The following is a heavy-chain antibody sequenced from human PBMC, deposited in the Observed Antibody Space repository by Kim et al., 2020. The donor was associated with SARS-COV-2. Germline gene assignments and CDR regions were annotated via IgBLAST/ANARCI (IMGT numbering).Heavy chain of an antibody. J-gene: IGHJ4*01. D-gene: IGHD3-10*01. V-gene: IGHV3-23*01. Sequence: GGSLRLSCAASGFTFSSSAMSWVRQAPGKGLGWVSTFGRSGDNKYYADPAKGRFTISRDNSKNTLCRQMNSLRAEDTARYYCAKAQALWGGGSDYF. CDR1: GFTFSSSA. CDR2: FGRSGDNK. CDR3: AKAQALWGGGSDYF.